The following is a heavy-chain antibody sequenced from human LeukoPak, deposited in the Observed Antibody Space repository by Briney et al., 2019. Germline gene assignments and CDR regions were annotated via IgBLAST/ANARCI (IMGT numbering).Heavy chain of an antibody. CDR1: GNSVSNNAAA. V-gene: IGHV6-1*01. J-gene: IGHJ4*02. CDR2: TYYRSKWYS. CDR3: AREQDYGGNSVEFDS. D-gene: IGHD4-23*01. Sequence: SQTLSLTCAISGNSVSNNAAAWNWIRQSPSRGLEWLGRTYYRSKWYSDYVESVKSRITITSDTSKNQFSLQLNSVTPEDTAVYYCAREQDYGGNSVEFDSWGQGTLVTVSS.